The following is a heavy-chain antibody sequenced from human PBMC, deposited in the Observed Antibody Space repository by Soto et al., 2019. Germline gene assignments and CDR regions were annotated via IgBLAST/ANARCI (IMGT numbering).Heavy chain of an antibody. CDR1: GFTFNTYW. CDR2: INSDGSST. Sequence: EVQLVESGGGLVQPGGSLRLSCAASGFTFNTYWMHWVRQVPGKGLVWVSRINSDGSSTSYADSVKGRFTISRDNAKNTLYLQMNSLRVEDTAVYYCARDRILYLDLWGQGTTVTVSS. CDR3: ARDRILYLDL. V-gene: IGHV3-74*01. J-gene: IGHJ6*02. D-gene: IGHD2-15*01.